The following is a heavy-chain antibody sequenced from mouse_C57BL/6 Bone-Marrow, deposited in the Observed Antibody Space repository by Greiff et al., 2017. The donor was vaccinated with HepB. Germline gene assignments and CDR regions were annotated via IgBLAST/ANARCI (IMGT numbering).Heavy chain of an antibody. CDR2: IRLKSDNYAT. D-gene: IGHD1-1*01. Sequence: EVKLMESGGGLVQPGGSMKLSCVASGFTFSNYWMNWVRQSPEKGLEWVAQIRLKSDNYATHYAESVKGRFTISRDDSKSSVYLQMNNLRAEDTGIYYCTAPITTVVAKGAQDWGQGTTLTVSS. V-gene: IGHV6-3*01. J-gene: IGHJ2*01. CDR3: TAPITTVVAKGAQD. CDR1: GFTFSNYW.